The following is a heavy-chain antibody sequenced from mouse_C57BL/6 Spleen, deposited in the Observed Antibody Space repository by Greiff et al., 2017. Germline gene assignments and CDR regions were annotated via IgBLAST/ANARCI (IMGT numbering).Heavy chain of an antibody. CDR2: INPNNGGT. J-gene: IGHJ2*01. CDR1: GYTFTDYY. V-gene: IGHV1-26*01. CDR3: ARGSCYVDFDC. Sequence: VQLQQSGPELVKPGASVKISCKASGYTFTDYYMNWVKQSHGKSLEWIGDINPNNGGTSYNQKFKDKATLTVAKSSSTAYMELRSLTSEDSAVYYCARGSCYVDFDCWGQGTTLTVSS. D-gene: IGHD1-1*01.